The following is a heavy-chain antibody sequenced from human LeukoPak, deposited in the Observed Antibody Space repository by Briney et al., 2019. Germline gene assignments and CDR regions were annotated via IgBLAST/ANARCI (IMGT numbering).Heavy chain of an antibody. CDR1: GFTFSSNA. CDR2: ITGSGDST. Sequence: GGSLRLSCAASGFTFSSNAMNWVRQAPGKGLEWVSGITGSGDSTYYADSVKGRFTISRDNSKNTLYLQMSGLRVEDTAVYHCASDSPYYGMDVWGQGTTVTVSS. CDR3: ASDSPYYGMDV. V-gene: IGHV3-23*01. D-gene: IGHD2-21*01. J-gene: IGHJ6*02.